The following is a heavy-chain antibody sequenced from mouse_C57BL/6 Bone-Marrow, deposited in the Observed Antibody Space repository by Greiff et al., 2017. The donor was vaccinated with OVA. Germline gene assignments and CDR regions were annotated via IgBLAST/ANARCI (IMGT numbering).Heavy chain of an antibody. Sequence: VQLQQPGAELVKPGASVKMSCKASGYTFTSYWITWVKQRPGQGLEWIGRIDPNSGGTKYNEKFKSKATLTVDKPSSTAYMQLSSLTSEDSAVYYCAREGTTVVGYFDVWGTGTTVTVSS. CDR1: GYTFTSYW. D-gene: IGHD1-1*01. CDR3: AREGTTVVGYFDV. CDR2: IDPNSGGT. J-gene: IGHJ1*03. V-gene: IGHV1-72*01.